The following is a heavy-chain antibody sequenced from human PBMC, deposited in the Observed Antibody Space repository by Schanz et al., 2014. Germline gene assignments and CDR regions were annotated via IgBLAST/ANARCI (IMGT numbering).Heavy chain of an antibody. CDR1: GYLFSSYS. Sequence: QVQLVQSGSELKTPGASVKVSCKASGYLFSSYSMNWVRQAPGQGLEWVGWINTNTGNPTYAQGFTGRFVFSLDTSVSTAYLQISSLKAEDTAAYYCTTETIAMAGTFSIWGQGTLVTVSS. V-gene: IGHV7-4-1*02. J-gene: IGHJ4*02. D-gene: IGHD6-19*01. CDR2: INTNTGNP. CDR3: TTETIAMAGTFSI.